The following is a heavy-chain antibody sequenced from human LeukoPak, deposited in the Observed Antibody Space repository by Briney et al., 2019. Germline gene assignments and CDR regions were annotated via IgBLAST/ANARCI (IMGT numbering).Heavy chain of an antibody. CDR1: GYSISSGYY. J-gene: IGHJ5*02. CDR3: ARAYSSSWYWNWFDP. V-gene: IGHV4-38-2*02. Sequence: SETLSLTCTVSGYSISSGYYWGWIRPPPGKGLEWIGNIYPTGSTYYNPSLKSRVTISVDTSKNQFSLKVSSVSAADTAVYYCARAYSSSWYWNWFDPWGQGTLVTVSS. CDR2: IYPTGST. D-gene: IGHD6-13*01.